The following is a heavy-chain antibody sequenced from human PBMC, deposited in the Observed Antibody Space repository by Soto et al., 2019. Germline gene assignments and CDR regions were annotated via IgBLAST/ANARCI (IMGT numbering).Heavy chain of an antibody. D-gene: IGHD6-13*01. CDR2: SYYSGST. J-gene: IGHJ5*02. Sequence: QVQLQESGPGLVKPSQTLSLTCTVTGGSISSGGYYWGWIRQHPGKGLEWIGYSYYSGSTYYNPSLQSRVTISVDTSKNQFSLKLISVTAAHTAVYYCARVFSDSSSFFDPWGQGTLVTVSS. CDR3: ARVFSDSSSFFDP. CDR1: GGSISSGGYY. V-gene: IGHV4-31*03.